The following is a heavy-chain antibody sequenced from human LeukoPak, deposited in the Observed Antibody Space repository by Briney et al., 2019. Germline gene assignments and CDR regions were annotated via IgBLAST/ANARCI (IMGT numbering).Heavy chain of an antibody. V-gene: IGHV4-34*01. Sequence: SETLSLTCAVYGGSFSGYYWSWIRQPPGKGLEWIGEINHSGSTNYNPSLKSRVTISVDTSKNQFSLKLSSVTAADTAVYYCARGGGYFSYFDYWGQGTLVTVSS. J-gene: IGHJ4*02. CDR2: INHSGST. CDR3: ARGGGYFSYFDY. CDR1: GGSFSGYY. D-gene: IGHD2-15*01.